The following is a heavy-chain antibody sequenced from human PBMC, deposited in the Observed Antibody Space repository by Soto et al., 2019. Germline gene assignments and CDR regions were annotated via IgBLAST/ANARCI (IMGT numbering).Heavy chain of an antibody. D-gene: IGHD3-16*02. CDR2: IIPILGIA. V-gene: IGHV1-69*04. CDR1: GGTFSSYT. Sequence: SVKVSCKASGGTFSSYTISWVRQAPGQGLEWMGRIIPILGIANYAQKFQGRVTITADKSTSTAYMELSSLRSEDTAVYYCAGDPSPDLSEDAFDIWGQGTMVTVSS. CDR3: AGDPSPDLSEDAFDI. J-gene: IGHJ3*02.